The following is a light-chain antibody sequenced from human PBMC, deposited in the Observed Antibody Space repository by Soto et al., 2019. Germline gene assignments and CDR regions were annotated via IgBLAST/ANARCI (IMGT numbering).Light chain of an antibody. CDR3: QQRQYWPPIT. Sequence: EIVLTQSPATLSLSPGERATLSCRASQSVSGSYLAWHQQKPGQAPRLLIYDTSNRATGVPARFSGSGSGTDFTLIISSLEPEDCAIYYCQQRQYWPPITFGQGTRLEIK. V-gene: IGKV3-11*01. CDR2: DTS. J-gene: IGKJ5*01. CDR1: QSVSGSY.